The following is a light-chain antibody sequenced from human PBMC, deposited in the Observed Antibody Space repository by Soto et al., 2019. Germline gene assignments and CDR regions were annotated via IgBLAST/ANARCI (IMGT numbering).Light chain of an antibody. CDR1: RSKIGKDN. CDR3: AAWDDSLSGLYV. Sequence: QFVVGPPPSASGAPRQRVTSSRSGSRSKIGKDNVYWYQQLPGTTPQLLIYRNNQRPSGVPDRFSASKSGTSASLAISGLRSEDEADYYCAAWDDSLSGLYVFGTGTKDTVL. CDR2: RNN. V-gene: IGLV1-47*01. J-gene: IGLJ1*01.